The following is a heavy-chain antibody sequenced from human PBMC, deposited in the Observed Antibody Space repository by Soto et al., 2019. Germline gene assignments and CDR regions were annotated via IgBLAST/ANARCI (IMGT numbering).Heavy chain of an antibody. Sequence: GGSLRLSCAASGFTFSSYSMNWVRQAPGKGLEWVSSISSSSSYIYYADSVKGRFTISRDNAKNSLYLQMNSLRAEDTAVYSCARARTTVTTRLAFDIWGQGTMVTVSS. CDR3: ARARTTVTTRLAFDI. V-gene: IGHV3-21*01. J-gene: IGHJ3*02. CDR2: ISSSSSYI. CDR1: GFTFSSYS. D-gene: IGHD4-17*01.